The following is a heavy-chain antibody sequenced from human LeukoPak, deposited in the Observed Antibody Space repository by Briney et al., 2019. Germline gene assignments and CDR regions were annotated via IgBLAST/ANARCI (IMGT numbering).Heavy chain of an antibody. D-gene: IGHD2-15*01. V-gene: IGHV1-69*05. CDR1: GGTFSSYA. CDR2: FIPIFGTA. Sequence: SVKVSCKASGGTFSSYAISWVRQAPGQGLEWMGRFIPIFGTANYAQQFQGRVPIPTDQSTSTAYMELSSLRSEDTAVYYCAREMFSRRKPGYCSGGSCSNWFDPWGQGTLVTVSS. CDR3: AREMFSRRKPGYCSGGSCSNWFDP. J-gene: IGHJ5*02.